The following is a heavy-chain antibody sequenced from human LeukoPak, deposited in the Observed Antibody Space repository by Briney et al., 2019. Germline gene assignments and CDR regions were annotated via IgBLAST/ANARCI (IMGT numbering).Heavy chain of an antibody. J-gene: IGHJ4*02. CDR1: GDSISSSSYY. CDR2: IYSSGST. V-gene: IGHV4-39*01. Sequence: SETLSLTCTVSGDSISSSSYYWGWIRQPPGKGLEWIGSIYSSGSTYYNPSLKIRVTISVDTSKNQFSLRLSSVTAADTAVYYCARHASGWVGEFDYWGQGTLVTVSS. D-gene: IGHD6-19*01. CDR3: ARHASGWVGEFDY.